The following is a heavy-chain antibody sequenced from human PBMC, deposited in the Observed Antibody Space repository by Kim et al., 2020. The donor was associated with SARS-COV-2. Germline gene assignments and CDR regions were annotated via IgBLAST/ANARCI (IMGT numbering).Heavy chain of an antibody. CDR2: IYYSGST. Sequence: SETLSLTCTVSGGSISSGDYYWSWIRQHPGKGLEWIGYIYYSGSTYYNPSLKSRVTISVDTSKNQFSLKLSSVTAADTAVYYCARDSDTAIDYWGQGTLVTVSS. CDR1: GGSISSGDYY. D-gene: IGHD5-18*01. J-gene: IGHJ4*02. CDR3: ARDSDTAIDY. V-gene: IGHV4-31*03.